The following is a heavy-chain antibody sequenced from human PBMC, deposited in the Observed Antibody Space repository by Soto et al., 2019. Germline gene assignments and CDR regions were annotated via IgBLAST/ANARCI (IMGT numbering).Heavy chain of an antibody. CDR2: IGSIAFYI. CDR1: VFNFITYS. D-gene: IGHD3-22*01. V-gene: IGHV3-21*01. CDR3: VRDGLDYYDTERLYFDN. J-gene: IGHJ4*02. Sequence: PGGSLRLSCAASVFNFITYSLSWVRQAPGKGLEWVASIGSIAFYIDYADSVKGRFTISRDNANNSLYLQMNSLRAEDTATYYCVRDGLDYYDTERLYFDNWGQGTLVTVSS.